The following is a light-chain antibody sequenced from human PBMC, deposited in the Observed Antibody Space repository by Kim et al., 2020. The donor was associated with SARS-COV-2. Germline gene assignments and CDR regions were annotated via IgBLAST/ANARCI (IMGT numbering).Light chain of an antibody. CDR1: QSGGGW. V-gene: IGKV1-5*01. CDR3: QQYDNYPWT. J-gene: IGKJ1*01. CDR2: DAF. Sequence: ADVGDRVSISCRASQSGGGWLAWYQQKPGRAPKVLIYDAFSLESGVPSRFSGSGSGTEFTLTISSLQAEDFATYYCQQYDNYPWTFGQGTKVDSK.